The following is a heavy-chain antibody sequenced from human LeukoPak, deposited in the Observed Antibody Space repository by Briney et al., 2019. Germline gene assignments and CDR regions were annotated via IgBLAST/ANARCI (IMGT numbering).Heavy chain of an antibody. J-gene: IGHJ4*02. CDR2: INSDGSST. CDR3: ARVWYYYDSSGYYYFDY. Sequence: GGSLRLSCAASGFTFSSYWMHWVRQAPGKGLVWVSRINSDGSSTSYADSVKGRFTISRDNAKNTLYPQMNSLRAEDTAVYYCARVWYYYDSSGYYYFDYWGQGTLVTVSS. V-gene: IGHV3-74*01. D-gene: IGHD3-22*01. CDR1: GFTFSSYW.